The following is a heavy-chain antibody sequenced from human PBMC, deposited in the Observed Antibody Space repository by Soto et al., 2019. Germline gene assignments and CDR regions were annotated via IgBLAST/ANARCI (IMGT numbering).Heavy chain of an antibody. CDR1: GGTFSSYA. CDR2: IIPIFGTA. CDR3: ARGWSGYYYDSSGYYRTRWFDP. Sequence: VKVSCKASGGTFSSYAISWVRQAPGQGLEWMGGIIPIFGTANYAQKFQGRVTITADKSTSTAYMELSSLRSEDTAVYYCARGWSGYYYDSSGYYRTRWFDPWGQGTLVTVSS. J-gene: IGHJ5*02. V-gene: IGHV1-69*06. D-gene: IGHD3-22*01.